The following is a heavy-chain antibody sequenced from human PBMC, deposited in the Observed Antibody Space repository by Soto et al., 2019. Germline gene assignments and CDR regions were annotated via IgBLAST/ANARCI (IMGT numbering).Heavy chain of an antibody. V-gene: IGHV4-30-2*01. Sequence: KPSETLSLTCAVSGGSISVGGYSWSWIRQPPGKGLEWIGYIYQSGSTYYNPSLKSRVTISLDRSKNQFSLMLNSVTAADTAVYYCARVGETNGYYYFHYWGPGTLLTVST. J-gene: IGHJ4*02. CDR2: IYQSGST. CDR3: ARVGETNGYYYFHY. CDR1: GGSISVGGYS. D-gene: IGHD2-8*01.